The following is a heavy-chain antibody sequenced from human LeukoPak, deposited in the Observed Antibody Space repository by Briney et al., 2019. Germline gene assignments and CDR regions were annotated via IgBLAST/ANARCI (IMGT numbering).Heavy chain of an antibody. CDR1: GFTVSRNY. J-gene: IGHJ4*02. D-gene: IGHD3-10*01. V-gene: IGHV3-66*01. CDR2: TYSSGIS. CDR3: ARGHYASGSYYPDY. Sequence: GGSLRLSCSASGFTVSRNYMSWVRQAPGRGLEWVSYTYSSGISYYADSVKARFTISRDNSKNTLYLQMNSLRAKDTAVYHCARGHYASGSYYPDYWGQGTLVTVSS.